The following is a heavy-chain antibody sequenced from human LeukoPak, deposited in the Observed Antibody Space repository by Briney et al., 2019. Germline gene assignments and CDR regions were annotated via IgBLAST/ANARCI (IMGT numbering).Heavy chain of an antibody. CDR3: ARDVGSGSYYNQNRNWFDP. J-gene: IGHJ5*02. CDR2: INHSGST. V-gene: IGHV4-34*01. CDR1: GFTFSSSW. D-gene: IGHD3-10*01. Sequence: PGGSLRLSCAVSGFTFSSSWMSWVRQAPEKGLEWIGEINHSGSTNYNPSLKSRVTISVDTSKNQFSLKLSSVTAADTAVYYCARDVGSGSYYNQNRNWFDPWGQGTLVTVSS.